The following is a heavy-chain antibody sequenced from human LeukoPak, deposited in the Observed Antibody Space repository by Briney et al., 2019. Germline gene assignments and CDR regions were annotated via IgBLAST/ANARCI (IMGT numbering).Heavy chain of an antibody. D-gene: IGHD4-17*01. CDR1: GYTFTDYY. V-gene: IGHV1-69-2*01. J-gene: IGHJ4*02. Sequence: ASVKISCKVSGYTFTDYYMHWVQQAPGKGLEWMGLVDPEDGETIYAEKFQGRVTIAADTSTDTAYMELSSLRSEDTAVYYRATVGYGDYHFDYWGQGTLVTVSS. CDR3: ATVGYGDYHFDY. CDR2: VDPEDGET.